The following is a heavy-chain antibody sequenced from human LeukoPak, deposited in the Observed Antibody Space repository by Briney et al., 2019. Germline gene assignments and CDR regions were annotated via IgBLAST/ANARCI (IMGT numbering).Heavy chain of an antibody. CDR3: AKGAGSTVVKSYYMDV. Sequence: GGSLRLSCAASGFTFSSYGMHWVRQAPGKGLEWVAFIRYDGSNKYYADSVKGRFTISRDNSKNTLYLQMNSLRAEDTAVYYCAKGAGSTVVKSYYMDVWGKGTTVTISS. CDR1: GFTFSSYG. D-gene: IGHD4-23*01. J-gene: IGHJ6*03. V-gene: IGHV3-30*02. CDR2: IRYDGSNK.